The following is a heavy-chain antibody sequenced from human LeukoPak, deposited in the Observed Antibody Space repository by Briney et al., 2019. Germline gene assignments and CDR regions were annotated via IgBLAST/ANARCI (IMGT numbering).Heavy chain of an antibody. V-gene: IGHV3-30*02. CDR1: GFTFSSYG. J-gene: IGHJ3*02. D-gene: IGHD2-2*01. Sequence: GGSLRLSCAASGFTFSSYGIHWARQAPGKGLEWVTFIRYDGSNKYYADSVKGRFTISRDNSKITLYLQMNSLRAEDTAVYYCAKDLRVGYCSSTNCPEAFDIWGQGTMVTVSS. CDR3: AKDLRVGYCSSTNCPEAFDI. CDR2: IRYDGSNK.